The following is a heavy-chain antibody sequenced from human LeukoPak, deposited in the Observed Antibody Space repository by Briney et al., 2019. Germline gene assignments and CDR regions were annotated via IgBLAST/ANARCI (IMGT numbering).Heavy chain of an antibody. V-gene: IGHV3-74*01. CDR1: GFTLSSYW. Sequence: PGGSLRLSCAASGFTLSSYWMHSVRQAPGKGLVLVSRINSDGSSTSYADSVKGRFTISRDNAKNTLYLQMNSLRAEDTAVYYCARGYSSGWYYFDYWGQGTLVTVSS. J-gene: IGHJ4*02. D-gene: IGHD6-19*01. CDR3: ARGYSSGWYYFDY. CDR2: INSDGSST.